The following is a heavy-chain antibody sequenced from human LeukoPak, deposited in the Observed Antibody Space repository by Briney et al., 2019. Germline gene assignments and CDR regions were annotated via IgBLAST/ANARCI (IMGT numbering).Heavy chain of an antibody. D-gene: IGHD6-13*01. CDR3: SRYSSSGKGDY. J-gene: IGHJ4*02. CDR1: GYSISSGYY. Sequence: SETLSLTCSVSGYSISSGYYWGWIRQPPGKGLEWIGNIYHGGSTYYNSSLKSRVTMSVETSKNQFSLQLSSVTAADTAVYYCSRYSSSGKGDYWGQGTLVTVSS. V-gene: IGHV4-38-2*01. CDR2: IYHGGST.